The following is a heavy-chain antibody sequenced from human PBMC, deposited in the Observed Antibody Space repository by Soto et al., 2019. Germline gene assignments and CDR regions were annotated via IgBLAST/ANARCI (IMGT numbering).Heavy chain of an antibody. CDR1: GFIFRNYA. CDR2: IGGNGADR. J-gene: IGHJ3*01. D-gene: IGHD5-18*01. Sequence: GSLRLSCAASGFIFRNYAMSWVRQAPGKGLEWVSAIGGNGADRYYADSVKGRFTISRDNSKNTLYLQMNSVRVDDTAKYYCAKKPPGGYGRAFGVWGQGTVVTVSS. V-gene: IGHV3-23*01. CDR3: AKKPPGGYGRAFGV.